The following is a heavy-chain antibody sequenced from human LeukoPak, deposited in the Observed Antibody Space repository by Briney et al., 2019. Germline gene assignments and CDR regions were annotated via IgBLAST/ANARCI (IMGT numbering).Heavy chain of an antibody. D-gene: IGHD1-26*01. V-gene: IGHV3-64*01. CDR2: ITSNGDRT. CDR3: ARVGSWDAFDI. Sequence: GGSLRLSCAASGFTFSNSDMHWVRQAPGKGPEYVSAITSNGDRTYYANSVKGRFTISRDNSKNTLYLQMGSLRAEDMAVYYCARVGSWDAFDIWGQGTMVTVSS. J-gene: IGHJ3*02. CDR1: GFTFSNSD.